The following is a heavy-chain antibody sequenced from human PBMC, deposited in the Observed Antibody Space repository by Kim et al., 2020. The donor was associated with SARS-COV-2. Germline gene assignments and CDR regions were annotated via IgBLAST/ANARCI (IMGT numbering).Heavy chain of an antibody. J-gene: IGHJ6*02. CDR3: ARRGAAAGGFYYYYGMDV. CDR1: GGTFSSYA. CDR2: IIPIFGTA. V-gene: IGHV1-69*13. Sequence: SVKVSCKASGGTFSSYAISWVRQAPGQGLEWMGGIIPIFGTANYTQKFQGRVTITADESTSTAYMELSSLRSEDTAVYYCARRGAAAGGFYYYYGMDVWGQGTTVTVSS. D-gene: IGHD6-13*01.